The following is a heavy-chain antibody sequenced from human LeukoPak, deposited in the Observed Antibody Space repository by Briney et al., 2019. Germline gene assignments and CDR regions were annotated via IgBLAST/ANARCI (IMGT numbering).Heavy chain of an antibody. D-gene: IGHD3-16*01. Sequence: SETLSLTCTVTGGSLIDNSFYGGWIRQPPGRGPEWVGRIFRSGTTYYNTSLETRVPLAVGTSKNQSSLRLTSGTAADTALYYCARLTDSWGQGTLVTVSS. V-gene: IGHV4-39*01. CDR3: ARLTDS. J-gene: IGHJ4*02. CDR1: GGSLIDNSFY. CDR2: IFRSGTT.